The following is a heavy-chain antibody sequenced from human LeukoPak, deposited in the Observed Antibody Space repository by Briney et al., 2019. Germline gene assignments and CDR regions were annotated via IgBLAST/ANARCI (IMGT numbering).Heavy chain of an antibody. CDR3: AKDSSSSWYRDFDY. CDR2: ISWKSGSI. CDR1: GFTFDDYA. V-gene: IGHV3-9*01. D-gene: IGHD6-13*01. J-gene: IGHJ4*02. Sequence: GGSLRLSCAASGFTFDDYAMHWVRQAPGKGVESVSGISWKSGSIGYADSVKGRFTISRDNAKNSLYLQMNSLRAEDTAFYYCAKDSSSSWYRDFDYWGQGTLVTVSS.